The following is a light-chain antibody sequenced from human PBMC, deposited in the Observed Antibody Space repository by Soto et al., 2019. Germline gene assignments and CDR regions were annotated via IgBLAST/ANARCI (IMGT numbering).Light chain of an antibody. V-gene: IGKV3-15*01. CDR1: QRISSN. Sequence: EIVLPQSPATLSVSPGERATLSCRASQRISSNLAWYQQKPGQAPRLLIYGASTRATGFPARFSGSGSGTDFTLTISSLQSEDFAVYYCQQFNNFPPFTFGPGTKVDLK. CDR2: GAS. CDR3: QQFNNFPPFT. J-gene: IGKJ3*01.